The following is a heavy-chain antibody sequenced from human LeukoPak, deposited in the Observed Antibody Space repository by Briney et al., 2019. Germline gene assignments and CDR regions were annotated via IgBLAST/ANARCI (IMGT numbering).Heavy chain of an antibody. CDR2: ISSSSSYI. Sequence: PGGSLRLSCAASGFTFSRYSMNLVRQAPGKGLGWVSSISSSSSYIYYADSVKGRFTISRDNAKNSLYLQMNSLRAEDTAVYYCARGCSGGSCYDYWGQGTLVTVSS. CDR1: GFTFSRYS. CDR3: ARGCSGGSCYDY. V-gene: IGHV3-21*01. J-gene: IGHJ4*02. D-gene: IGHD2-15*01.